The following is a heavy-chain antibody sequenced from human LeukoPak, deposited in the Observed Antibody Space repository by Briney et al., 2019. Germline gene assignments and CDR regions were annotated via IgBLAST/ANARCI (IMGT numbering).Heavy chain of an antibody. CDR1: GFTFSDYY. J-gene: IGHJ4*02. D-gene: IGHD6-19*01. CDR2: ISSSSSYT. CDR3: ARGDNSSGWYPRYFDY. Sequence: PGGSLRLSCAASGFTFSDYYMSWIRQAPGKGLEWVSYISSSSSYTNYADSVKGRFTISRDNAKNSLYLQMNSLRAEDTAVYYCARGDNSSGWYPRYFDYWGQGALVTVSS. V-gene: IGHV3-11*06.